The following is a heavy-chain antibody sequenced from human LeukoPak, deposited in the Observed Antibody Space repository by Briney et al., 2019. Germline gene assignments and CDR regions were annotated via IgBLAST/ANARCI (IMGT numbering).Heavy chain of an antibody. CDR1: GGTFSSYA. J-gene: IGHJ4*02. D-gene: IGHD6-19*01. CDR2: IIPIFGTA. CDR3: ARAHSSGWPDDY. V-gene: IGHV1-69*05. Sequence: ASVKVSCKASGGTFSSYAISWVRQAPGQGLEWMGGIIPIFGTANYAQKFQGRVTITTDESTSTAYMELSSLRSEDTAVYYCARAHSSGWPDDYWGQGTLVTVSS.